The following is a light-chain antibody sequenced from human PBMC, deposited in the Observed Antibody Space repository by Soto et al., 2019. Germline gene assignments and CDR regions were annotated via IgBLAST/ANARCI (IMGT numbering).Light chain of an antibody. CDR3: AAWDDSLNGYV. CDR1: SSNIGSNT. Sequence: QAVVTQPPSASGTPGQRVTISCSGNSSNIGSNTVNWYRQLPGTAPALLIYSDNQRPSGVPDRISGSKSGTSASLAISGLQSEDEADYYCAAWDDSLNGYVFGTGTKLTVL. CDR2: SDN. V-gene: IGLV1-44*01. J-gene: IGLJ1*01.